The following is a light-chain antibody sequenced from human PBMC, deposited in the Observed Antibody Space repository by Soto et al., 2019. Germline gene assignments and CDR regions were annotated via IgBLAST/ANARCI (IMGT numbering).Light chain of an antibody. CDR1: QSVRGNY. J-gene: IGKJ1*01. CDR2: GAS. CDR3: QHYGGSPAWT. V-gene: IGKV3-20*01. Sequence: EIVLTQSPGTLSLSPGARATLSCRATQSVRGNYLAWYQQRPGQAPRLLIYGASSRVTGVPDRFRGSGSGAEFTLTISRLESEDFAVYYCQHYGGSPAWTFGQGTKVDI.